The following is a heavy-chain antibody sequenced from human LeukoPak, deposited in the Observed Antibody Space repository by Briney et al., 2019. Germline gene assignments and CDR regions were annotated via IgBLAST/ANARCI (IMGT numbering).Heavy chain of an antibody. CDR1: GFTFSNYW. D-gene: IGHD2-21*02. CDR2: IKQGGSEE. CDR3: ARVPVTYFDY. Sequence: GGSLRLSCAASGFTFSNYWMTWVRQAPGKGLEWVANIKQGGSEEYYVDSVEGRFTISRDNAKNSLYLQMNSLRAEDTAVYYCARVPVTYFDYWGQGTLVTVSS. V-gene: IGHV3-7*02. J-gene: IGHJ4*02.